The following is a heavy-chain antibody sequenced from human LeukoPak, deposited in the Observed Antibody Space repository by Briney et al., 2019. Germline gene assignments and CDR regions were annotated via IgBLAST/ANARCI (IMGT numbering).Heavy chain of an antibody. V-gene: IGHV3-23*01. CDR1: GFKFDDYG. CDR3: AKSLAAAGNY. CDR2: LSGSGRGGST. D-gene: IGHD6-13*01. J-gene: IGHJ4*02. Sequence: PGGSLRLSCTASGFKFDDYGMTWVRQAPGKGLEWVSGLSGSGRGGSTYYAASVKGRFTISRENSKNTLYLQMNSLRAEDTAVYYCAKSLAAAGNYWGQGTLVTVSS.